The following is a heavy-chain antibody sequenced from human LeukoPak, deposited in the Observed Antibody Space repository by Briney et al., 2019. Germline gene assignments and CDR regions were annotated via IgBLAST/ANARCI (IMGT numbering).Heavy chain of an antibody. J-gene: IGHJ6*02. CDR3: AKDQGDFWSGSHYYGMDV. V-gene: IGHV3-30*18. D-gene: IGHD3-3*01. Sequence: PGGSLRLSCEASGFTFSSYGMHWARQAPGKGLEWVAVISYDGSNKYYADSVKGRFTISRDNSKNTLYLQMNSLRAEDTAVYYCAKDQGDFWSGSHYYGMDVWGQGTTVTVSS. CDR2: ISYDGSNK. CDR1: GFTFSSYG.